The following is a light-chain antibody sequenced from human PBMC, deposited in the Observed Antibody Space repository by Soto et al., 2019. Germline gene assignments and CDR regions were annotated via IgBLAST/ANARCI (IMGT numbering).Light chain of an antibody. Sequence: DIQLTQSPSFLSASVGDRVTITCRASQAIGNSLAWYEQQPGEAPKLLIHTASTLGSGVPSRFSGSGSGTEFTLTISNLQPEDLATYYCQQLRSYPPSFGPGTKVDFK. CDR1: QAIGNS. V-gene: IGKV1-9*01. CDR3: QQLRSYPPS. CDR2: TAS. J-gene: IGKJ3*01.